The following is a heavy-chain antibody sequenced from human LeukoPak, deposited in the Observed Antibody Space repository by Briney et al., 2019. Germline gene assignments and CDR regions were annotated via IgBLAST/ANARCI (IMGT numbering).Heavy chain of an antibody. CDR2: ISWNSGSI. CDR1: GFTFNNYA. V-gene: IGHV3-9*01. D-gene: IGHD5-18*01. Sequence: PGGSLRLSCAASGFTFNNYAMHWVRQAPGKGLEWVSGISWNSGSIGYADSVKARFTISRDNAKNSLYLQMNSLRAEDTALYYCAKDIGYNYAQSFDYWGQGTLVTVSS. CDR3: AKDIGYNYAQSFDY. J-gene: IGHJ4*02.